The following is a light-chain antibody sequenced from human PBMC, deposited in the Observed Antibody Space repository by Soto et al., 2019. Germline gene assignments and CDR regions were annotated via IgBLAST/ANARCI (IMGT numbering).Light chain of an antibody. Sequence: QSALTQPASVSGSPGQSITISCTGTSSDVGAYNYVSWYQQHPGKAPKLMIYEVSNRPSGVSNRFSGSKSGNTASLTISGLPAEDEADYYCISYTRNSTLVFGGGTKLTVL. CDR3: ISYTRNSTLV. V-gene: IGLV2-14*01. CDR2: EVS. CDR1: SSDVGAYNY. J-gene: IGLJ2*01.